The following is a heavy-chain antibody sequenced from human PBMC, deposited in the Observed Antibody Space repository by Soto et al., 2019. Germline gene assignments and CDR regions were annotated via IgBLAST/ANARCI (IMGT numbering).Heavy chain of an antibody. J-gene: IGHJ3*01. CDR3: GGAPCTLCASASCHAVEV. D-gene: IGHD2-2*01. Sequence: TLSLTCSVSGDSINTARFYWNWIRQHPEKGLEWIGYIYYSVNTDYNPSLQSRVLISVDTSKNQFSLKLSDVTAADTAVYYCGGAPCTLCASASCHAVEVWGQGTMVTV. CDR2: IYYSVNT. V-gene: IGHV4-31*03. CDR1: GDSINTARFY.